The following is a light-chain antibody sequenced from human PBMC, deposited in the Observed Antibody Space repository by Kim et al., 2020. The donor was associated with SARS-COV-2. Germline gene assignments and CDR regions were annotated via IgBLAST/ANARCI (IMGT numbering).Light chain of an antibody. V-gene: IGKV1-27*01. CDR2: AAS. CDR1: QGVSNY. CDR3: QTYDSAPYT. Sequence: DIQMTQSPSSLSASVGDRVTITCRTSQGVSNYLAWYQHKPGKVPKLLIYAASSLQSGVPSRFSGSGSGTDFTLIISSLQPEDVATYYCQTYDSAPYTFGQGTKLE. J-gene: IGKJ2*01.